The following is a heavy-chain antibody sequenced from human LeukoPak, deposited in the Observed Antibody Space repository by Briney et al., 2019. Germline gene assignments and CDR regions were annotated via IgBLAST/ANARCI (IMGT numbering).Heavy chain of an antibody. CDR3: ARTPSRPWELLNDY. CDR1: GYTFTSYG. Sequence: ASVKVSRKASGYTFTSYGISWVRQAPGQGLEWMGWISAYNGNTNYAQKLQGRVTMTTDTSTSTAYMELRSLRSDDTAVYYCARTPSRPWELLNDYWGQGTLVTVSS. CDR2: ISAYNGNT. D-gene: IGHD1-26*01. V-gene: IGHV1-18*01. J-gene: IGHJ4*02.